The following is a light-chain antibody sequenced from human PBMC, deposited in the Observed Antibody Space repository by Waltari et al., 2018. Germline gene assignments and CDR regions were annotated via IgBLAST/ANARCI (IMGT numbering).Light chain of an antibody. J-gene: IGLJ3*02. V-gene: IGLV2-8*01. Sequence: SALTQPPSASGSPGQSVSISCTGTSSDVGAYNYVSWYQQHPGKPPRHMIYEVTKRPSGVPDRFSGSKSGNTASLTVSGLQTEDEADYYCCSYTDRSTMVFGAGTKLTVL. CDR1: SSDVGAYNY. CDR3: CSYTDRSTMV. CDR2: EVT.